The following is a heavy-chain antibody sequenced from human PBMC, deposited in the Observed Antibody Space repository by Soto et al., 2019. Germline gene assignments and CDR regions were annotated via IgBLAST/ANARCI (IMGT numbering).Heavy chain of an antibody. J-gene: IGHJ4*02. D-gene: IGHD1-1*01. V-gene: IGHV4-39*01. CDR3: ARGNWNDAGSLDY. CDR1: GGSISSSSYY. Sequence: QLQLQESGPGLVKPSETLSLTCTVSGGSISSSSYYWGWIRQPPGKGLECIGSIYYSGRTYYNPSLKSRVPISVDTSKNQFSLKLSSVTAADTAVYYCARGNWNDAGSLDYWGQGTLGTVSS. CDR2: IYYSGRT.